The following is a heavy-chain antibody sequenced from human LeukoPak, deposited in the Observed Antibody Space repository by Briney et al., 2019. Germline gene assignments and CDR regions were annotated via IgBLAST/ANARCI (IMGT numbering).Heavy chain of an antibody. Sequence: GGSLRLSCAASEFTFSSYSMNWVRQAPGKGLEWVSSISSSSSYIYYADFLKGRFTISRDNSKNTLYLQMNSLRAEDTAVYYCAKDGGDYGQHYYYYYYMDVWGKGTTVTISS. CDR2: ISSSSSYI. V-gene: IGHV3-21*01. CDR3: AKDGGDYGQHYYYYYYMDV. CDR1: EFTFSSYS. J-gene: IGHJ6*03. D-gene: IGHD4-17*01.